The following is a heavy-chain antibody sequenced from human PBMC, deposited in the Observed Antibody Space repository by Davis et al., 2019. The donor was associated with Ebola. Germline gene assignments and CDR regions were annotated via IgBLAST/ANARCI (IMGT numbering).Heavy chain of an antibody. V-gene: IGHV4-61*05. CDR3: ARGGPFAEAALDY. J-gene: IGHJ4*02. D-gene: IGHD3-16*01. CDR2: IYYSGST. Sequence: SETLSLTCTVSGGSISSSSYYWSWIRQPPGKGLEWIGYIYYSGSTNYNPSLKSRVTISVDTSKNQFSLKLSSVTAADTAVYYCARGGPFAEAALDYWGQGTLVTVSS. CDR1: GGSISSSSYY.